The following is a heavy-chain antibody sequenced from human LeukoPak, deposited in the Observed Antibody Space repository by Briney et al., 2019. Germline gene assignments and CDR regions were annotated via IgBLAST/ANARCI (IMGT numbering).Heavy chain of an antibody. CDR1: GFTFDDYA. CDR2: TSWNSGSI. CDR3: AKDRIFKVMATIVGILGD. D-gene: IGHD5-24*01. Sequence: GGSLRLSCAASGFTFDDYAMHWVRQAPGKGLEWVSGTSWNSGSIGYADSVKGRFTISRDNAKNSLYLQMNSLRAEDTALYYCAKDRIFKVMATIVGILGDWGQGTLVTVSS. V-gene: IGHV3-9*01. J-gene: IGHJ4*02.